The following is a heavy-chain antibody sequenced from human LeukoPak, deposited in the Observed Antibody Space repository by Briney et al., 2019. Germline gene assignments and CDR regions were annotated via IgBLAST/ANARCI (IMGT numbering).Heavy chain of an antibody. Sequence: GGSLRLSCAASGFTFSSYAMSWVRQAPGKGLEWVSAVSGSGASTYYADSVKGRFTISRDSSKNTLFLQMNSLRAEDTAVYYCAKHQGIFLYYAMDVWGQGTTVTVSS. D-gene: IGHD2/OR15-2a*01. J-gene: IGHJ6*02. CDR1: GFTFSSYA. CDR3: AKHQGIFLYYAMDV. V-gene: IGHV3-23*01. CDR2: VSGSGAST.